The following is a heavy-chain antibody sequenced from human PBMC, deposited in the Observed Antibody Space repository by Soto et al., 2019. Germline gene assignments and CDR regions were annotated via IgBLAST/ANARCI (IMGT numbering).Heavy chain of an antibody. CDR1: GFTFSSYG. CDR3: AKDHHPWYSGSRFYGLDF. CDR2: ISYDGSNK. J-gene: IGHJ6*02. V-gene: IGHV3-30*18. D-gene: IGHD6-13*01. Sequence: PGGSLRLSCAAPGFTFSSYGMHWVRQAPGKGLEWVAVISYDGSNKYYADSVKGRFTISRDNSKNTLYLQMNSLRAEDTAVYYCAKDHHPWYSGSRFYGLDFWGRGTTVTVSS.